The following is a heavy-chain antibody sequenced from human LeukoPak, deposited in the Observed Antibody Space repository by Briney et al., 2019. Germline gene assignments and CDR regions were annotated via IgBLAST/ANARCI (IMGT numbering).Heavy chain of an antibody. CDR1: GFTFSSYG. V-gene: IGHV3-33*06. Sequence: PGGSLRLSCAASGFTFSSYGMHWVRQAPGKGLEWVAVIWYGGSNKYYADSVKGRFTISRDNSKNTLYLQMNSLRAEDTAVYYCAKDLDCSSTSCYGAFDIWGRGTMVTVSS. CDR3: AKDLDCSSTSCYGAFDI. D-gene: IGHD2-2*01. CDR2: IWYGGSNK. J-gene: IGHJ3*02.